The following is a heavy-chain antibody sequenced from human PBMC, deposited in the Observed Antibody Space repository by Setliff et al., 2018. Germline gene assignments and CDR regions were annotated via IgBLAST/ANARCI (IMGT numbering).Heavy chain of an antibody. CDR2: ISGAGGNM. J-gene: IGHJ6*03. Sequence: GESLKISCAASGFAFSSFAMTWVRQAPGKRLEWVSTISGAGGNMYYADSVQGRFVISRDNSINTLYLQMNRLSAEDTAVFYCVKGSDPYYFYYMDVCGKGTTVTVSS. CDR3: VKGSDPYYFYYMDV. V-gene: IGHV3-23*01. D-gene: IGHD2-21*02. CDR1: GFAFSSFA.